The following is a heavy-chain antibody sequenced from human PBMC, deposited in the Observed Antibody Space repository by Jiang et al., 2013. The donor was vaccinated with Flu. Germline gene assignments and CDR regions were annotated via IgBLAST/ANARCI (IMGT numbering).Heavy chain of an antibody. J-gene: IGHJ5*02. CDR3: AREQIEADLYYGSGSYYQNWFDP. V-gene: IGHV1-2*02. CDR2: INPNSGGT. CDR1: GYTFTGYY. Sequence: SGAEVKKPGASVKVSCKASGYTFTGYYMHWVRQAPGQGLEWMGWINPNSGGTNYAQKFQGRVTMTRDTSISTAYMELSRLRSDDTAVYYCAREQIEADLYYGSGSYYQNWFDPWGQGTLVTVSS. D-gene: IGHD3-10*01.